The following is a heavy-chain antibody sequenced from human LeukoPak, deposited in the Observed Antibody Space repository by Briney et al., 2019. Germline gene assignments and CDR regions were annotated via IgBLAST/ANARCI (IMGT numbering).Heavy chain of an antibody. CDR2: IYPGDSDT. V-gene: IGHV5-51*01. Sequence: GESLKISCKGSGYSFTSYWIGWVRQMPGKGLEWMGIIYPGDSDTRYSPSFQGQVTISADKSISTAYLQWSSLKASDTAMYYCARQRGYCSSTSCYVDVKDDAFDIWGQGTMVTVSS. J-gene: IGHJ3*02. CDR3: ARQRGYCSSTSCYVDVKDDAFDI. D-gene: IGHD2-2*01. CDR1: GYSFTSYW.